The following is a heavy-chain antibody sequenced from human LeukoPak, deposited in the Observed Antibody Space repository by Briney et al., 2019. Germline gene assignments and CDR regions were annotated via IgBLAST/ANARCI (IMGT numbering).Heavy chain of an antibody. D-gene: IGHD3-3*01. CDR3: AREGYDF. V-gene: IGHV3-30-3*01. Sequence: GGSLRLSCAASGFTFSSYAMHWVRQAPGKGLEWVAVISYDGSNKYYADSVKGRFTISRDNSKNTLYLQMNSLRAEDTAVYYCAREGYDFWGQGSLVTVSS. J-gene: IGHJ4*02. CDR1: GFTFSSYA. CDR2: ISYDGSNK.